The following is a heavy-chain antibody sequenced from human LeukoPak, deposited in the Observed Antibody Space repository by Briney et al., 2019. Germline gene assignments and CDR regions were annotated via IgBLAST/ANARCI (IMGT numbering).Heavy chain of an antibody. Sequence: SETLSLTCAVYGGSFSGYYWSWIRQPPGKGLEWIGEINHSGSTNYNPSLKSRVTISVDTSKNQFSLKLSSVIAADTAVYYCTYGDQDYWGQGTLVTVSS. D-gene: IGHD4-17*01. V-gene: IGHV4-34*01. CDR3: TYGDQDY. CDR1: GGSFSGYY. CDR2: INHSGST. J-gene: IGHJ4*02.